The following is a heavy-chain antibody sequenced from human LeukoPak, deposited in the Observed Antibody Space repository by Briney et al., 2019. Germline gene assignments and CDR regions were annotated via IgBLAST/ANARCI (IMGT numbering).Heavy chain of an antibody. J-gene: IGHJ4*02. V-gene: IGHV6-1*01. CDR2: TYYRAKWYN. CDR1: GDSVSSDSAA. CDR3: ARVRRVAVTPYYFDY. Sequence: SQTLSLTFAISGDSVSSDSAAWNWIRQSPSRGLEWLGRTYYRAKWYNDYAVSVKSRITINPDTSKNQFSLQLNSVTPDDTAVYYCARVRRVAVTPYYFDYWGQGTLVTVSS. D-gene: IGHD5-24*01.